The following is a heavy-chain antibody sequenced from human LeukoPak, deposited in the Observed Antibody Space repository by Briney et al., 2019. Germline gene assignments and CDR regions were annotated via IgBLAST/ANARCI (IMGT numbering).Heavy chain of an antibody. CDR1: GGTFSSYA. J-gene: IGHJ4*02. V-gene: IGHV1-69*06. CDR2: IIPIFGTA. D-gene: IGHD5-24*01. CDR3: ARDRGDGYNSPPDY. Sequence: ASVKVSCKASGGTFSSYAISWVRQAPGQGLEWMGGIIPIFGTANYAQKFQGRVTITADKSTSTAYMELSSLRSEDTAVYYCARDRGDGYNSPPDYWGQGTLVTVSS.